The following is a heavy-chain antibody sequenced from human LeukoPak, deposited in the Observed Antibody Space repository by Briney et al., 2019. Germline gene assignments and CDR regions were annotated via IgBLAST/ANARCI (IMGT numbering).Heavy chain of an antibody. CDR1: GGSISSSSYY. D-gene: IGHD1-26*01. J-gene: IGHJ4*02. V-gene: IGHV4-61*02. CDR3: ARGGGSYLGLDY. Sequence: SETLSLTCTVSGGSISSSSYYWSWIRQPAGKGLEWIGRIYTSGSTNYNPSLKSRVTMSVDTSKNQFSLKLSSVTAADTAVYYCARGGGSYLGLDYWGQGTLVTVSS. CDR2: IYTSGST.